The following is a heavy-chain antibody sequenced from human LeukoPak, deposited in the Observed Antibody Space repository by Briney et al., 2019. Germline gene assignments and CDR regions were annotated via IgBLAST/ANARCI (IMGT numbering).Heavy chain of an antibody. CDR1: GYTFTGYY. CDR2: INPNSGGT. J-gene: IGHJ6*02. CDR3: ARVSAMSLYYYAMDV. V-gene: IGHV1-2*02. Sequence: WASVKVSCTASGYTFTGYYMHWVRQAPGQGLEWMGWINPNSGGTNYAQKFQGRVTMTRDTSISTAYMELSRLRSDDTAVYYCARVSAMSLYYYAMDVWGQGTTVTVSS. D-gene: IGHD2/OR15-2a*01.